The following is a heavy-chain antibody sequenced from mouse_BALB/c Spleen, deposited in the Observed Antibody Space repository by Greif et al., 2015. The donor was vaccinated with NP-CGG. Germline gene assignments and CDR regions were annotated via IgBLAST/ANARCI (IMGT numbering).Heavy chain of an antibody. V-gene: IGHV5-9-1*01. CDR3: AILDYGST. D-gene: IGHD1-1*01. CDR1: GFTFSSYA. J-gene: IGHJ2*01. CDR2: ISSGGSYT. Sequence: EVKLMESGGGLVKPGGSLKLSCAASGFTFSSYAMSWVRQTTAKRLEWVATISSGGSYTYYPDSAKGRFTISRDKAKNSLYLQMSRLRSDVSSMYYCAILDYGSTWGQGTTLTVSS.